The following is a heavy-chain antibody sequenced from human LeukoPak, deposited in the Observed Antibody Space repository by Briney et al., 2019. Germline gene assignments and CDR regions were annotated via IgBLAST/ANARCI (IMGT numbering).Heavy chain of an antibody. V-gene: IGHV3-64*01. CDR2: ISSNGGST. Sequence: GGSLSLSCAACGFTFSSYTMHWLPQAPGKGLEYVTAISSNGGSTYYANSVKGRFTISRDNSKNTLDLQMGSLRAEDMAVYYCARQRRLYDYWGQGTLVTVSS. CDR3: ARQRRLYDY. J-gene: IGHJ4*02. CDR1: GFTFSSYT. D-gene: IGHD2-2*02.